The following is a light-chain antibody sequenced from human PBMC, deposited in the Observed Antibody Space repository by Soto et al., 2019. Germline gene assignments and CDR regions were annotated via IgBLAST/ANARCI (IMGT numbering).Light chain of an antibody. Sequence: DIQMTQSPSTLSASVGDRVTITCRASQSISNWLAWYQQNPGKAPKVLIYDASSLESGVPSRFSGSGSGTEFTLTISSLQPDDFATYYCQQYNSYPWTFGQGTKVE. CDR3: QQYNSYPWT. V-gene: IGKV1-5*01. CDR2: DAS. J-gene: IGKJ1*01. CDR1: QSISNW.